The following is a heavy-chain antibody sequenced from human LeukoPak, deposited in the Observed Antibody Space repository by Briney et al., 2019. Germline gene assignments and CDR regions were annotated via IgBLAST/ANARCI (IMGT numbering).Heavy chain of an antibody. CDR1: GFTFSSYS. J-gene: IGHJ3*02. CDR2: ISSSSSYI. Sequence: GGSLRLSCAASGFTFSSYSMSWVRQAPGKGLEWVSSISSSSSYIYYADSVKGRFTISRDNAKNSLYLQMNSLRGEDTAVYYCAQYCSSTSCYTPGAHDAFDIWGQGTMVTVSS. V-gene: IGHV3-21*01. CDR3: AQYCSSTSCYTPGAHDAFDI. D-gene: IGHD2-2*02.